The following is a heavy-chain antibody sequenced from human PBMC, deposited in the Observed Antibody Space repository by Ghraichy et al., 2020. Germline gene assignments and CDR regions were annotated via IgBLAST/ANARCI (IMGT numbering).Heavy chain of an antibody. CDR1: GFTFSSYC. CDR2: IWYDGSNK. V-gene: IGHV3-33*01. J-gene: IGHJ4*02. Sequence: WGSLRLSCAASGFTFSSYCMHWVRQAPGKGLEWVAVIWYDGSNKYYADSVKGRFTISRDNSKNTLYLQMNSLRAEDTAVYYCARDLPAPDYWGQGTLVTVSS. D-gene: IGHD2-15*01. CDR3: ARDLPAPDY.